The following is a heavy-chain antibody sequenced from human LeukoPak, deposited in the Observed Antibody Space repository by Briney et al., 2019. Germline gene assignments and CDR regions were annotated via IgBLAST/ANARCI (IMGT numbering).Heavy chain of an antibody. CDR2: IRQDGSEK. V-gene: IGHV3-7*01. D-gene: IGHD2-15*01. CDR1: GFTFSSYW. CDR3: ARAMGWRDAFDI. Sequence: GGSLRLSCAASGFTFSSYWMGWVRQAPGKGLEWVANIRQDGSEKYYVDSVKGRFTISRDNARNSLYLQMDSLRAEDSVVYYCARAMGWRDAFDIWGQGTMVTVSS. J-gene: IGHJ3*02.